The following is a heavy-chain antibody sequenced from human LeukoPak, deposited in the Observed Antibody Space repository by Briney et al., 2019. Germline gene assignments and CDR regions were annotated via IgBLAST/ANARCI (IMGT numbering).Heavy chain of an antibody. CDR1: GFTFSSYE. Sequence: GGSLRLSCAASGFTFSSYEMNWVRQAPGKGLEWVSYISSSGSTIYYADSVKGRFTISRDNAKNSLYLQMNSLRAEDTAVYYCASQLRFLEWPGGYMDVWGKGTTVTVSS. J-gene: IGHJ6*03. V-gene: IGHV3-48*03. CDR2: ISSSGSTI. D-gene: IGHD3-3*01. CDR3: ASQLRFLEWPGGYMDV.